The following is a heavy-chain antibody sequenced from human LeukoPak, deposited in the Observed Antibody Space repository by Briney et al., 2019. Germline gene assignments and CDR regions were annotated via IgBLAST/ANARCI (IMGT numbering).Heavy chain of an antibody. CDR2: IYVDGRTT. CDR3: IRDFRSADL. J-gene: IGHJ5*02. CDR1: GFTFSNYW. Sequence: GGSQRLSCVASGFTFSNYWMHWVRQSPGKGLVWVSRIYVDGRTTNYADSVKGRFTISRDNAKNTVYLEMNSLSVEDTATYYCIRDFRSADLWGQGTLVTVTS. V-gene: IGHV3-74*01.